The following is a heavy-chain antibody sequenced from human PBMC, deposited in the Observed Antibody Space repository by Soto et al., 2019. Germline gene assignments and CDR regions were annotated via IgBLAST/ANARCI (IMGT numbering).Heavy chain of an antibody. J-gene: IGHJ6*02. CDR1: GGTFSSYA. V-gene: IGHV1-69*13. D-gene: IGHD3-9*01. CDR2: IIPIFGTA. Sequence: SAKLSCNASGGTFSSYAISWVRQAPGQGLEWMGGIIPIFGTANYAQKFQGRVTITADESTSTAYMELSSLRSEDTAVYYCARGEYYDILTGYYTYYGMDVWGQGTTVTVSS. CDR3: ARGEYYDILTGYYTYYGMDV.